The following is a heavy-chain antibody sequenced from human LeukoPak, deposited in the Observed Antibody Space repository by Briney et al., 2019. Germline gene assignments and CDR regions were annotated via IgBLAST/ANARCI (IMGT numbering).Heavy chain of an antibody. J-gene: IGHJ3*02. D-gene: IGHD6-13*01. CDR2: IYSGGST. CDR3: ATLAAAACTVGAFDI. CDR1: GFTVSSNY. V-gene: IGHV3-66*01. Sequence: GGSLRLSCAASGFTVSSNYMSWVRQAPGKGLEWVSVIYSGGSTYYADSVKGRFTISRDNSKNTLYLQMNSLRAEDTAVYYCATLAAAACTVGAFDIWGQGTMVTVSS.